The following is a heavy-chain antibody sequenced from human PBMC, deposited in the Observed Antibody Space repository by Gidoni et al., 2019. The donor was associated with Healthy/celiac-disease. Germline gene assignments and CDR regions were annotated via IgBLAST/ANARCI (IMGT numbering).Heavy chain of an antibody. CDR1: GGSISSSNW. D-gene: IGHD2-15*01. J-gene: IGHJ4*02. Sequence: QLQLQESGQGLVKPSGTLSLTCAVSGGSISSSNWWSWVGQPPGTGLQWIGEIYHSGSTNYNPSLKSRVAISVDKSKNQFSLKLSSVTAADTAVYYCARSSRVKRVAATRVPPDYWGQGTLVTVSS. CDR3: ARSSRVKRVAATRVPPDY. V-gene: IGHV4-4*02. CDR2: IYHSGST.